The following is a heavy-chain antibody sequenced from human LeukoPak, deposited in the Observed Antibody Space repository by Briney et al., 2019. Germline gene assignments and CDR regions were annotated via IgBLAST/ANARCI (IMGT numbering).Heavy chain of an antibody. Sequence: ASVKVSCKASGYTFTGYYMHWVRQAPGQGLEWMGWINPNSGGTNYAQKFQGRVTMTRDTSISTAYMELSRLRSDGTAVYYCASEGVAAAAPRGYYYYMDVWGKGTTVTVSS. D-gene: IGHD6-13*01. J-gene: IGHJ6*03. CDR3: ASEGVAAAAPRGYYYYMDV. V-gene: IGHV1-2*02. CDR1: GYTFTGYY. CDR2: INPNSGGT.